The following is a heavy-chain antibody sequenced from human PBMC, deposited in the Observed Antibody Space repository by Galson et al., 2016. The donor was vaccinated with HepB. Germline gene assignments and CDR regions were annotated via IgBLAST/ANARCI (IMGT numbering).Heavy chain of an antibody. V-gene: IGHV5-10-1*01. Sequence: QSGAEVKKPGESLRISCKGSGYPFDSYWITWVRQVPGKGLEWMGRIDPSDSQITYSPSFQGHVIFSVDESITSAYLEWSSLEASDSGIYFCARKGGQDGWDVWGPGTSVTVPS. J-gene: IGHJ6*02. CDR2: IDPSDSQI. CDR3: ARKGGQDGWDV. CDR1: GYPFDSYW. D-gene: IGHD3-16*01.